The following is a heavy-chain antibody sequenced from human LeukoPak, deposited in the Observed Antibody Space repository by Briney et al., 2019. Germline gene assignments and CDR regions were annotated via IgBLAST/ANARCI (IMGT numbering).Heavy chain of an antibody. CDR2: ICGSGGSA. CDR3: AKVAGLVRGAFDI. CDR1: GFTFSNHA. V-gene: IGHV3-23*01. D-gene: IGHD6-19*01. J-gene: IGHJ3*02. Sequence: GSLGPSRAASGFTFSNHAMSLVRQAPGNGVESVSTICGSGGSAYYADSVKGRFTISRDNSKNTLYLQMNSLRAEDTAVYYCAKVAGLVRGAFDIWGQGTMVTVSS.